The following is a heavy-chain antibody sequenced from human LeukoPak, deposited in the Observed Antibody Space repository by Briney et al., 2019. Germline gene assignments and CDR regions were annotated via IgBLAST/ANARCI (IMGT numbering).Heavy chain of an antibody. CDR3: AIGGENWTYGDCYYYMDV. CDR2: IIPIFGTA. CDR1: GGTFSSYA. V-gene: IGHV1-69*13. J-gene: IGHJ6*03. D-gene: IGHD1-7*01. Sequence: GASVKVSCKASGGTFSSYAISWVRQAPGQGLEWMGGIIPIFGTANYAQKYQGRVTITADDSTRTAYKELSSLRSDAAAEYYCAIGGENWTYGDCYYYMDVWGKGTTVTVSS.